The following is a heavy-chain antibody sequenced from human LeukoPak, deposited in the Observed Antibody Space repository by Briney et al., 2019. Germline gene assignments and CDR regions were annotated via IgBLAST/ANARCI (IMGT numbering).Heavy chain of an antibody. CDR1: GGSISSSSYY. Sequence: TSETLSLTCTVSGGSISSSSYYWGWIRQPPGKGLEWIGSIYYSGSTYYDPSLKSRVTISVDTSKNQFSLKLSSVTAADTAVYYCARDGGDYGPGGRGGGHWYFDLWGRGTLVTVSS. J-gene: IGHJ2*01. D-gene: IGHD4-17*01. CDR3: ARDGGDYGPGGRGGGHWYFDL. CDR2: IYYSGST. V-gene: IGHV4-39*07.